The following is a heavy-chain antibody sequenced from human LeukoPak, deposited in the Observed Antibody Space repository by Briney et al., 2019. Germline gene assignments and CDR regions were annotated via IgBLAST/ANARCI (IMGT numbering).Heavy chain of an antibody. Sequence: SCKASGGTFSSYAMHWVRQAPGKGLEWVAVISYDGSNKYYADSVKGRFTISRDNSKNTLYLQMNSLRAEDTAVYYCARDPPYSSGWYNDYYYGMDVWGQGTTVTVSS. CDR1: GGTFSSYA. D-gene: IGHD6-19*01. V-gene: IGHV3-30-3*01. CDR3: ARDPPYSSGWYNDYYYGMDV. CDR2: ISYDGSNK. J-gene: IGHJ6*02.